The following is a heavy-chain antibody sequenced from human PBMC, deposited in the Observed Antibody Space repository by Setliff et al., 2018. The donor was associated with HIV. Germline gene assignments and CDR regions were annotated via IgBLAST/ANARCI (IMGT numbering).Heavy chain of an antibody. CDR1: GGTFNTYA. D-gene: IGHD6-13*01. V-gene: IGHV1-18*01. J-gene: IGHJ3*02. Sequence: ASVKVSCKASGGTFNTYAISWVRQAPGQGLEWMGWISGYNGNTEYAQKFQGRVTMTRDTSTSTAYMEVRGLRSDDTAVYYCATIAAAGLDAFDIWGQGTMVTV. CDR3: ATIAAAGLDAFDI. CDR2: ISGYNGNT.